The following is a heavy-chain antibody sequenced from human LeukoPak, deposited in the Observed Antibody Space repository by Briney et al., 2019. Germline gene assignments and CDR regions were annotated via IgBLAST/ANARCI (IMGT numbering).Heavy chain of an antibody. CDR1: GGSFSGYY. CDR3: ARQAFSGYHY. Sequence: KPSETLSLTCAVYGGSFSGYYWSWIRQPPGKGLEWIGEINHSGSTNYNPSLKSRVTISVDTSKNQFSLELSSVTAADTAVYYCARQAFSGYHYWGQGTLVTVSS. CDR2: INHSGST. D-gene: IGHD3-22*01. J-gene: IGHJ4*02. V-gene: IGHV4-34*01.